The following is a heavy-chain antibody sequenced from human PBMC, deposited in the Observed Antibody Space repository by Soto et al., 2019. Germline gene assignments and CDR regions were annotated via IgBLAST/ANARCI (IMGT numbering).Heavy chain of an antibody. J-gene: IGHJ6*02. V-gene: IGHV4-39*01. CDR1: GGSISSSSYY. CDR2: IYYSGST. CDR3: ARPPRPGYYGMDV. Sequence: SETLSLTCTVSGGSISSSSYYWGWIRQPPGKGLEWIGSIYYSGSTYYNPPLKSRVTISVDTSKNQFSLKLSSVTAADTAVYYCARPPRPGYYGMDVWGQGTTVTVSS.